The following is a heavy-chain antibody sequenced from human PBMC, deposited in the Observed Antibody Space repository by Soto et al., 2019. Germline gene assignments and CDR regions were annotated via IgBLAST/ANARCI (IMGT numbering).Heavy chain of an antibody. CDR3: ARGLVDTAMVLDY. CDR1: GGTFSIYA. D-gene: IGHD5-18*01. J-gene: IGHJ4*02. V-gene: IGHV1-69*13. Sequence: SVKVSCKASGGTFSIYAISCVLQSPVQWLEWMGGIIPIFGTANYAQKFQGRVTITADESTSTAYMELSSLRSEDTAVYYCARGLVDTAMVLDYWGQGTLVTVSS. CDR2: IIPIFGTA.